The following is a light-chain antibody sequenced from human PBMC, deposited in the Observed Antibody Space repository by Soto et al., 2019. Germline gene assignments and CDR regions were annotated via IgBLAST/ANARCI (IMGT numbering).Light chain of an antibody. V-gene: IGKV3-15*01. CDR1: QSVSSN. J-gene: IGKJ5*01. Sequence: EIVMTQSPATLSVSPGERATLSFRASQSVSSNLAWYQQKPGQAPRLLIYGASTRATGIPARFSGSGSGTDFTLTISSLEPEDFAVYYCQQRSNWPPRITFGQGTRLEIK. CDR3: QQRSNWPPRIT. CDR2: GAS.